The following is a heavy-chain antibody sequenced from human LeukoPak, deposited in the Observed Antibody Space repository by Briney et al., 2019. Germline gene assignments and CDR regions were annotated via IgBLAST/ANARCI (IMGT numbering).Heavy chain of an antibody. Sequence: GGSLRLSCAASGFTFSSYAMHWVRQAPGKGLEYVSAISSNGGSTYYANSVKGRFTISRDNSKNTLYLQMGSLRAEDMAVYYCARESNSGWYFDYWGQGTLVTVSS. D-gene: IGHD6-19*01. CDR1: GFTFSSYA. CDR2: ISSNGGST. J-gene: IGHJ4*02. V-gene: IGHV3-64*01. CDR3: ARESNSGWYFDY.